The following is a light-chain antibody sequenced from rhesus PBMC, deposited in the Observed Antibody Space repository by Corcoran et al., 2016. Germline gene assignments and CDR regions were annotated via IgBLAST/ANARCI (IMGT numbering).Light chain of an antibody. Sequence: DIQMTQSPSSLSASVGDRVTITCRASENVNNYLNWHQQKPGKAPKLLIYKASTLQRGVPSRFRGSGSGTDYTFTISSLQPEDVATYYCQHGYGTPFTFGPGTKLDIK. CDR3: QHGYGTPFT. V-gene: IGKV1-74*01. CDR2: KAS. J-gene: IGKJ3*01. CDR1: ENVNNY.